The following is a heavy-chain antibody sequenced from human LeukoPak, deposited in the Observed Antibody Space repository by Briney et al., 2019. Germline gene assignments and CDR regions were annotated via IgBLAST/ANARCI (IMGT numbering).Heavy chain of an antibody. CDR1: GFTFSKNA. J-gene: IGHJ4*02. Sequence: PGGSLRLSCTASGFTFSKNAMSWVRQAPGKGLEWVSSISISSNYIYYADSVKGRFTISRDNAKNSLYLQMNSLRAEDTAVYYCARDIDNYGDYIPYWGQGTLVTVSS. V-gene: IGHV3-21*01. CDR3: ARDIDNYGDYIPY. D-gene: IGHD4-17*01. CDR2: ISISSNYI.